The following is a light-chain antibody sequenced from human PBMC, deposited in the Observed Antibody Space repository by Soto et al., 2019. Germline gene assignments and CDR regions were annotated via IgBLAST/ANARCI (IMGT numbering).Light chain of an antibody. CDR1: QSVASN. V-gene: IGKV3-15*01. J-gene: IGKJ1*01. Sequence: EIVMTQSPVTLSVSPGERATLSCRASQSVASNLAWYQQKPGQAPRLLIYGASTRATGIPARLSGTGFGTEFTLTISSLQSEDFAVYYCQQYGSSPRTFGQGTKVDIK. CDR3: QQYGSSPRT. CDR2: GAS.